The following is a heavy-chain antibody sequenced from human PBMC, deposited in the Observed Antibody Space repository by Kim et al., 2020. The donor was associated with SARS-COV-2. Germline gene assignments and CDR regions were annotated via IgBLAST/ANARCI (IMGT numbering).Heavy chain of an antibody. CDR3: ARQARRGHIVARHDWFGP. CDR2: IYYSGST. Sequence: SETLSLTCTVSGGSISSSSYYWGWIRQPPGKGLEWIGSIYYSGSTYYNPSLKSRVTISVDTSKNQFSLKLSSVTAADTAVYYCARQARRGHIVARHDWFGPWGQGTMVNVCS. J-gene: IGHJ5*02. V-gene: IGHV4-39*01. D-gene: IGHD2-15*01. CDR1: GGSISSSSYY.